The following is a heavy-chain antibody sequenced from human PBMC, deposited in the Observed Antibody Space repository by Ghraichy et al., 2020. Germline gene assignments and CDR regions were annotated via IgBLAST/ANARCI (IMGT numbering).Heavy chain of an antibody. Sequence: GGSLRLSCAASGFTFSSYGMHWVRQAPGKGLEWVAVISYDGSNKYYADSVKGRFTISRDNSKNTLYLQMNSLRAEDTAVYYCAKKFSIYGDYTVDYSDYWGQGTLVTVSS. D-gene: IGHD4-17*01. CDR3: AKKFSIYGDYTVDYSDY. CDR2: ISYDGSNK. CDR1: GFTFSSYG. V-gene: IGHV3-30*18. J-gene: IGHJ4*02.